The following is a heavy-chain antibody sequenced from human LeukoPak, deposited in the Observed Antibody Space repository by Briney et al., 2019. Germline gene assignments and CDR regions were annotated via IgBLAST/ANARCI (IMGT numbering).Heavy chain of an antibody. CDR2: IYYSGST. Sequence: SETLSLTCTVSGVSISSGGYYWSWIRQHPGKGLEWIGYIYYSGSTYYNPSLKSRVTISVDTSKNQFSLKLSSVTAADTAVYYCARTGTTPLDYWGQGTLVTVSS. D-gene: IGHD4-11*01. V-gene: IGHV4-31*03. J-gene: IGHJ4*02. CDR3: ARTGTTPLDY. CDR1: GVSISSGGYY.